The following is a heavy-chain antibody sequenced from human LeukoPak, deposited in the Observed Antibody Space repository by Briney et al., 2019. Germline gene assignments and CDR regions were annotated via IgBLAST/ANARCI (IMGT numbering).Heavy chain of an antibody. CDR1: GYTFTSYA. V-gene: IGHV7-4-1*02. Sequence: ASVKVSCKASGYTFTSYAMNWVRQAPGQGLEWMGWINTNTGNPTYAQGFTGRFVFSLDTSVSTAYLQTSSLKAEDTAVYYCARAAGYCSSTSCYKGPYYYYYGMDVWGQGTTVTVSS. D-gene: IGHD2-2*01. J-gene: IGHJ6*02. CDR2: INTNTGNP. CDR3: ARAAGYCSSTSCYKGPYYYYYGMDV.